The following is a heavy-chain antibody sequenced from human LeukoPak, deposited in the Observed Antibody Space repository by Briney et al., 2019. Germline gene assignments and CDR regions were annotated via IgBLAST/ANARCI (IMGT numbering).Heavy chain of an antibody. CDR1: GFTFSGFW. J-gene: IGHJ4*02. CDR2: INGDESST. Sequence: GGSLRLSCAASGFTFSGFWMHWVRQAPGKGLVWVSRINGDESSTNYADSVKGRFTISRDNAKDTLYLHMNSLTAEDTAVYYCARGAKWAYYFDYWGQGTLVTVSS. V-gene: IGHV3-74*01. CDR3: ARGAKWAYYFDY. D-gene: IGHD1-26*01.